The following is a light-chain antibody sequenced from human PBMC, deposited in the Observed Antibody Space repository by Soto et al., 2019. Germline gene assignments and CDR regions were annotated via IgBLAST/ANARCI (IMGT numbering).Light chain of an antibody. CDR1: QDISNH. CDR3: QPYVSEIT. V-gene: IGKV1-33*01. J-gene: IGKJ4*01. CDR2: DAS. Sequence: DIQMTQSQSSLSASVRDIATITCQARQDISNHVQWNQHKPGKAPKRLIYDASNLETEVPSRFSGSGSRTDFTFTISSLQADDIVTYYCQPYVSEITFGGAAKVEIK.